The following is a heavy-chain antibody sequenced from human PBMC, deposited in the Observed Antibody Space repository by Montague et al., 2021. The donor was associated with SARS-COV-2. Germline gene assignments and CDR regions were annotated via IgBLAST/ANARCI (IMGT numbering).Heavy chain of an antibody. Sequence: SETLSLTCTVSGGSISSSSYYWGWIRQPPGKGLEWIGSIFYSGSTDYNPSHKSRVTISVDTSKNQFSLKLSSVTAADTAVYYCASMVRAQVYYFDYWGRGTLVTVSS. D-gene: IGHD3-10*01. CDR1: GGSISSSSYY. J-gene: IGHJ4*02. V-gene: IGHV4-39*01. CDR3: ASMVRAQVYYFDY. CDR2: IFYSGST.